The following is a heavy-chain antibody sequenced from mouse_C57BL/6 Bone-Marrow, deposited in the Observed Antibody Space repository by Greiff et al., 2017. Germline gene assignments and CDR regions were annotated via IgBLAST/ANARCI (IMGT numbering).Heavy chain of an antibody. CDR3: TSTGSGD. CDR1: GFNINDDY. V-gene: IGHV14-4*01. CDR2: IDPENGDT. D-gene: IGHD1-1*01. J-gene: IGHJ2*01. Sequence: VQLQQSGAELVRPGASVKLSCTASGFNINDDYMHWVQQRPEKGLEWIGWIDPENGDTEYAPKFQGKATITADTSSNTAYLQLSSLTSEDTAVYYCTSTGSGDGGQGTTRTVSS.